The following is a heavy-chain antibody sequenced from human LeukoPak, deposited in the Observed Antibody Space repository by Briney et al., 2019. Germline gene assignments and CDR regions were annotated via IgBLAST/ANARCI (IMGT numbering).Heavy chain of an antibody. CDR1: GFIFNTFA. CDR2: ISYHGKNK. CDR3: ARDFDY. V-gene: IGHV3-30*04. J-gene: IGHJ4*02. Sequence: GGSLRLSCGASGFIFNTFAMHWVRQAPGKGLEWVAVISYHGKNKYYAESVRGRFTISRDNSKNTLYLQMNSLNTEDTAVYYCARDFDYWGQGTLVTVSS.